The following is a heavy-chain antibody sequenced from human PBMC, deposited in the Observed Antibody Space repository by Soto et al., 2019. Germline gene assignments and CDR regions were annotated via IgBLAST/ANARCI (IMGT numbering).Heavy chain of an antibody. V-gene: IGHV1-18*01. CDR2: ISAYNGNT. CDR3: AREQGGIAARPSYYYYYYMDV. Sequence: GASVKVYCKASGYTFTSYGISWVRQAPGQGLEWMGWISAYNGNTNYAQKLQGRVTMTTDTSTSTVYMELRSLRSDDTAVYYCAREQGGIAARPSYYYYYYMDVWGKGTTVTVSS. D-gene: IGHD6-6*01. CDR1: GYTFTSYG. J-gene: IGHJ6*03.